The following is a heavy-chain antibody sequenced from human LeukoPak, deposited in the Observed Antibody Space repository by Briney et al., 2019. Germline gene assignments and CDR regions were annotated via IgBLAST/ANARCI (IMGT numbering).Heavy chain of an antibody. J-gene: IGHJ5*02. D-gene: IGHD4-17*01. CDR1: GGSISSSNW. CDR3: ARDNQDYGDYDWFDP. CDR2: IYHSGST. V-gene: IGHV4-4*02. Sequence: PSGTLSLTCAVSGGSISSSNWWRWVRQPPGKGLEWFGEIYHSGSTNYNPSLKSRVTISVDKSKNQFSLKLSSVTAADTAVYYCARDNQDYGDYDWFDPWGQGTLVTVSS.